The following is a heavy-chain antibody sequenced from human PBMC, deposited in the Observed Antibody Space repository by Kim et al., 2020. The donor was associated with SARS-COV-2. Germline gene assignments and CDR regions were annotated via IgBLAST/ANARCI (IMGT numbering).Heavy chain of an antibody. CDR1: GGSISSYY. J-gene: IGHJ5*02. CDR2: IYYSGST. D-gene: IGHD6-19*01. V-gene: IGHV4-59*13. CDR3: ARVLAVAGTYNWFDP. Sequence: SETLSLTCTVSGGSISSYYWSWIRQPPGKGLEWIGYIYYSGSTNYNPSLKSRVTISVDTSKNQFSLKLSSVTAADTAVYYCARVLAVAGTYNWFDPWGQGTLVTVSS.